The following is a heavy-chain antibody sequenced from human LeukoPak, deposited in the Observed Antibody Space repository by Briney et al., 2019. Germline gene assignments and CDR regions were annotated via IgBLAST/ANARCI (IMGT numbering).Heavy chain of an antibody. CDR3: ARDPGVLWFGELGVDY. Sequence: SGGSLRLSCAASGFTFSTYTMHWVRQAPGKGLEWVAVILYDGSIKQYAESVKGRFTISRDNSKNTLYLQMNSLRAEDTAVYYCARDPGVLWFGELGVDYWGQGTLVTVSS. V-gene: IGHV3-30*04. D-gene: IGHD3-10*01. CDR2: ILYDGSIK. CDR1: GFTFSTYT. J-gene: IGHJ4*02.